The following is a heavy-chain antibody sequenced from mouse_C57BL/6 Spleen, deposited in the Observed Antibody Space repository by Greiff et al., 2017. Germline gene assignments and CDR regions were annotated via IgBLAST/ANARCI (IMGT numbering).Heavy chain of an antibody. J-gene: IGHJ4*01. CDR2: IDPYNGDT. CDR3: ARSAGARGYAMDY. CDR1: GYSFTGYF. Sequence: VQLQQSGPELVKPGDSVKLSCKASGYSFTGYFMNWVMQSHGKSLAWIGRIDPYNGDTFYNQKFKGKATLTVDKSSSTANMELRSRTSEDSAVYYCARSAGARGYAMDYWGQGTSVTGSS. V-gene: IGHV1-20*01.